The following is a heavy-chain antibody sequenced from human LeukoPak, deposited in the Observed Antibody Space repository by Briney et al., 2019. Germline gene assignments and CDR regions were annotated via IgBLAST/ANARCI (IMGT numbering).Heavy chain of an antibody. CDR2: ISYDGSSK. CDR1: GCTFSSYA. D-gene: IGHD5-18*01. J-gene: IGHJ3*02. V-gene: IGHV3-30*04. CDR3: ARARSSYGYGDAFDI. Sequence: SCKASGCTFSSYAMHWVRQAPAKGLERVAVISYDGSSKYYADSVKGRFNISRDNSKYTLYLQMNSLTAEHTAVYYSARARSSYGYGDAFDIWGQGTMVTVSS.